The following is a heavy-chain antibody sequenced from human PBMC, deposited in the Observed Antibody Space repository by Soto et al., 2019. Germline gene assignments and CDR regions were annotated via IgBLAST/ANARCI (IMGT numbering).Heavy chain of an antibody. V-gene: IGHV4-61*01. J-gene: IGHJ4*02. CDR2: IYYSGST. CDR3: ARVYCSGGSCYFDY. D-gene: IGHD2-15*01. Sequence: PSETVSLTCTVSCGSVSSGSYYWSWIRQPPGKGLEWIGYIYYSGSTNYNPSLKSRVTISVDTSKNQFSLKLSSVTAADTAVYYCARVYCSGGSCYFDYWGQGTLVTVSS. CDR1: CGSVSSGSYY.